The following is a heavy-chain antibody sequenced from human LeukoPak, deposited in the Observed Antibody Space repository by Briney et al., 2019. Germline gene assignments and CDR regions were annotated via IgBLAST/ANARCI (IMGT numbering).Heavy chain of an antibody. CDR2: ISSSGSTI. D-gene: IGHD3-10*01. J-gene: IGHJ4*02. Sequence: GGSLRLSCAASGFTFSDYYMSWIRQAPGKGLEWVSYISSSGSTIYYADSVKGRFTISRDNAKNSLYLQMSSLRAEDTAVYYCASNHYYGSGSYNRDYWGQGTLVTVSS. CDR1: GFTFSDYY. V-gene: IGHV3-11*01. CDR3: ASNHYYGSGSYNRDY.